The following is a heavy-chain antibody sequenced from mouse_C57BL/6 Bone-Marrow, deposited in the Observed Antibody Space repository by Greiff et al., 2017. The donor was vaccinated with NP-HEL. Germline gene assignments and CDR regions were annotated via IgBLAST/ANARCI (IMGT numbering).Heavy chain of an antibody. V-gene: IGHV1-50*01. CDR3: ASGSGYVTY. CDR2: IDPSASYT. J-gene: IGHJ3*01. CDR1: GYTFTSYW. D-gene: IGHD3-2*02. Sequence: QVQLQQPGAELVKPGASVKLSCKASGYTFTSYWMQWVKQRPGQGLEWIGEIDPSASYTNYNQKFKGKATLTVDTSSSTAYMQLSSLTSEDSAVYYCASGSGYVTYWGQGTLVTVSA.